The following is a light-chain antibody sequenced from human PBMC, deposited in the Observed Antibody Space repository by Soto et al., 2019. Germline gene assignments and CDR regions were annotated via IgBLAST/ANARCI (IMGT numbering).Light chain of an antibody. Sequence: QSALTQPASVSGSPGQSITISCTGTSSDVGDYNYVSWYQQHPGKAPKLMIYEVRNRPSGVSNRFSGSKSGNTASLTISGLQAEDEADYYCSSYTISTTLVFGGGTKLTVL. CDR1: SSDVGDYNY. J-gene: IGLJ2*01. V-gene: IGLV2-14*01. CDR2: EVR. CDR3: SSYTISTTLV.